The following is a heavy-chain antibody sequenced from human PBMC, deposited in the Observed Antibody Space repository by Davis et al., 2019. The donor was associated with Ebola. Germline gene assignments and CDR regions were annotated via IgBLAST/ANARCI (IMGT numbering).Heavy chain of an antibody. Sequence: SVKVSCKASGGTFSSYAISWVRQAPGQGLEWMGRIIPILGIANYAQKLQGRVTMTTDTSTSTAYMELRSLRSDDTAVYYCARYSGYEKFDYWGQGTLVTVSS. J-gene: IGHJ4*02. CDR3: ARYSGYEKFDY. CDR2: IIPILGIA. CDR1: GGTFSSYA. V-gene: IGHV1-69*04. D-gene: IGHD5-12*01.